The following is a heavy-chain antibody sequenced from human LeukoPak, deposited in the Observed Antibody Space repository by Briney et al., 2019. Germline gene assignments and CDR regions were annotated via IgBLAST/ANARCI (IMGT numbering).Heavy chain of an antibody. CDR1: GGSISTYY. V-gene: IGHV4-59*01. Sequence: SETLSLTCTVSGGSISTYYWRWLRQPPGKGLEWIGYIYYSGSTNYNPSLKSRVTISVDTSKKQFSLKLSSVTAADTAVYYCARVYGSGYDFRGAFDIWGQGTMVTVSS. D-gene: IGHD5-12*01. J-gene: IGHJ3*02. CDR3: ARVYGSGYDFRGAFDI. CDR2: IYYSGST.